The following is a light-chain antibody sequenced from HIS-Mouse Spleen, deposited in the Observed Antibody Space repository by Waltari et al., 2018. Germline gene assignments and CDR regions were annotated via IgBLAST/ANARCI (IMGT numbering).Light chain of an antibody. CDR3: CSYAGSYNWV. Sequence: QSALTQPRSVSGSPGQSVTISCTGTSSDVGGYNSVSWYQQPPGKAPKLMIYDVSKRPSGVPDRFSGSKSGNTASLTISGLQAEDEADYYCCSYAGSYNWVFGGGTKLTVL. J-gene: IGLJ3*02. CDR1: SSDVGGYNS. CDR2: DVS. V-gene: IGLV2-11*01.